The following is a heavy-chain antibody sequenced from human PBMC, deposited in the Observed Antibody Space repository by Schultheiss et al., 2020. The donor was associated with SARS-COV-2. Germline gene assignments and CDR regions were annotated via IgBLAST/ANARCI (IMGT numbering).Heavy chain of an antibody. Sequence: GGSLRLSCAGSGFTFSNYEINWVRQAPGKGLEWVSSISDGGSATYYADSVKGRFTISRDNSKNTVYLQMTGLRADDTAVYYCARDGTGGMDGMDIWGQGTTVTVSS. V-gene: IGHV3-23*01. CDR1: GFTFSNYE. J-gene: IGHJ6*02. CDR2: ISDGGSAT. CDR3: ARDGTGGMDGMDI. D-gene: IGHD3-16*01.